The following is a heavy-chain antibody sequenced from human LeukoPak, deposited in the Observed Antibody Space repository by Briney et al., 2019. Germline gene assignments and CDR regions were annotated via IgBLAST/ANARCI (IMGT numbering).Heavy chain of an antibody. Sequence: ASVKVSCKTSGFTFSSSTVQWVRQARGQRLEWLGWIGLGSGDTKYAQRVQERLTLTRDMSTNTAYMELSSLRSEDMAVYYCVAERYSDGCCWFDPWGQGTLVTVSS. CDR3: VAERYSDGCCWFDP. J-gene: IGHJ5*02. D-gene: IGHD6-25*01. CDR2: IGLGSGDT. CDR1: GFTFSSST. V-gene: IGHV1-58*01.